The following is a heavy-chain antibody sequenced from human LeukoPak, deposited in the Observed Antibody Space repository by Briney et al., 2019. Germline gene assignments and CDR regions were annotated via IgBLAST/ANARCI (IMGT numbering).Heavy chain of an antibody. CDR1: GGSISSYY. Sequence: ASETLSLTCTVSGGSISSYYWSWIRQPPGKGLEWIGYIYYSGSTNYNPSLKSRVTISVDTSKNQFSLKLSSVTAADTAVYYCARYYCSSTSCPNYYYYMDVWGKGTTVTVSS. CDR2: IYYSGST. J-gene: IGHJ6*03. D-gene: IGHD2-2*01. V-gene: IGHV4-59*01. CDR3: ARYYCSSTSCPNYYYYMDV.